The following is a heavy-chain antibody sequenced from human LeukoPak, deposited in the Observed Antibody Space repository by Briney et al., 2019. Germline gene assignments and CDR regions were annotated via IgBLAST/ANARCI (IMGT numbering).Heavy chain of an antibody. D-gene: IGHD3-22*01. V-gene: IGHV3-30*02. CDR1: GFTFSSYG. CDR2: IRYDGSNK. J-gene: IGHJ4*02. Sequence: GGSLRLSCAASGFTFSSYGMHWVRQAPGKGLEWVAFIRYDGSNKYYADSVKGRFTISRDNSKNTLYLQMNSLRAEDTAVYYCAKIDSSGYYYASSFAHFDYWGQGTLVTVSS. CDR3: AKIDSSGYYYASSFAHFDY.